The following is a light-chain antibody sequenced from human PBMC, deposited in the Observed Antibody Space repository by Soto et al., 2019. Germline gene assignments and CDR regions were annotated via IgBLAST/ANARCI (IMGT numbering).Light chain of an antibody. J-gene: IGLJ1*01. CDR2: DVS. V-gene: IGLV2-14*01. Sequence: QSALTQPASVSGSPGQSITISCTGTSSDVGGYNYVSWYQQHPGKAPKLMIYDVSDRPSGVSNRFSGSKSGNTASLTISGLQAEDEANYYCSSYTSSSTSWVFGTGTEVTV. CDR1: SSDVGGYNY. CDR3: SSYTSSSTSWV.